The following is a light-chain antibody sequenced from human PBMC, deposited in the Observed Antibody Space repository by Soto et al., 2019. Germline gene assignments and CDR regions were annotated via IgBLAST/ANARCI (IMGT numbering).Light chain of an antibody. J-gene: IGLJ1*01. Sequence: QSVLTQPPSASGTPGQRVTISCSGSSSNIGSKTVNWYQQLPGTAPKLLIYGSDQRPSGVPDRFSGSKSGTSASLAISGLQSEDEADYYCAARDDSLNGYVFGTGTKVTLL. CDR3: AARDDSLNGYV. CDR1: SSNIGSKT. V-gene: IGLV1-44*01. CDR2: GSD.